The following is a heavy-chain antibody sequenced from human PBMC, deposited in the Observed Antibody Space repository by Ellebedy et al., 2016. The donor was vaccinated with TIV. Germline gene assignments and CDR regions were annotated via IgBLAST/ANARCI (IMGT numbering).Heavy chain of an antibody. J-gene: IGHJ6*03. CDR3: ARVAEVLRGVKVYYNLDV. CDR1: GGSISSSSSYY. Sequence: SETLSLTCTVSGGSISSSSSYYWGWIRQPPGKGLEWIGIIYYSGSTFYNPSLKSRVTISVDTSKNQFSLKLTSMTAADTAVYYCARVAEVLRGVKVYYNLDVWGQGTTVAVSS. CDR2: IYYSGST. V-gene: IGHV4-39*07. D-gene: IGHD3-10*01.